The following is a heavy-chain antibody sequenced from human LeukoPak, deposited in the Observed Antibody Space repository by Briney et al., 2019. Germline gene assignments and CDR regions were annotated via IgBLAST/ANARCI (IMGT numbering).Heavy chain of an antibody. J-gene: IGHJ4*02. CDR1: GDSLSGTNVA. V-gene: IGHV6-1*01. Sequence: SQTLSLTCAISGDSLSGTNVAWNWIRQSPSGGLEWLGRTIYRSEWHHDYAVSMKGRITISPDTSRNQFSLQLNSVTPEDTAVYYCATYRFDYWGQGTLVTVSA. D-gene: IGHD3-16*02. CDR2: TIYRSEWHH. CDR3: ATYRFDY.